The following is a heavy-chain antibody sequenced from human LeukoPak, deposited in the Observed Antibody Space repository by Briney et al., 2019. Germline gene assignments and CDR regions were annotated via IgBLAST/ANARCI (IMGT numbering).Heavy chain of an antibody. CDR1: GGSISSGGDF. D-gene: IGHD2-2*01. V-gene: IGHV4-31*03. Sequence: SETLSLTCTVSGGSISSGGDFWTWIRQLPEKGLEWIEYIYNNGNAYYNPSLKSRITISVDTSRNQFSLKLSSVTAADTAVYYCARGLVVPSATTWGQGTTVTVSS. J-gene: IGHJ3*01. CDR3: ARGLVVPSATT. CDR2: IYNNGNA.